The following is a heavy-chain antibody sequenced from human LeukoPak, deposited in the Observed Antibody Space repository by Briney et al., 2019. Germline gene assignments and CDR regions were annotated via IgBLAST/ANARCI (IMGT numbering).Heavy chain of an antibody. V-gene: IGHV3-23*01. CDR3: AKDKGYYYDSSGYYYFDY. CDR2: ISGSGGST. Sequence: GGSLRLSCAASGFTFSSYAMSWVRQAPGKRLEWVSAISGSGGSTYYADSVKGRFTISRDNSKNTLYLQMTSLRAEDTAVYYCAKDKGYYYDSSGYYYFDYWGQGTLVTVSS. D-gene: IGHD3-22*01. J-gene: IGHJ4*02. CDR1: GFTFSSYA.